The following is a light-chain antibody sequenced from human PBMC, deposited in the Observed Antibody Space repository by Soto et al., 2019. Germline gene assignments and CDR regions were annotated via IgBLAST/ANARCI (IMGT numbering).Light chain of an antibody. CDR3: QQYSNWPQA. J-gene: IGKJ2*01. CDR2: GAS. Sequence: EKVMTQSPATLSVSPGERVTLSCRASQSVSSNLAWYQHKPGQAPRLLIYGASTRAPGVPGRFSGSGSGTEFTLTISSLQSEDCAVYYCQQYSNWPQAFGQGTKLEIK. V-gene: IGKV3-15*01. CDR1: QSVSSN.